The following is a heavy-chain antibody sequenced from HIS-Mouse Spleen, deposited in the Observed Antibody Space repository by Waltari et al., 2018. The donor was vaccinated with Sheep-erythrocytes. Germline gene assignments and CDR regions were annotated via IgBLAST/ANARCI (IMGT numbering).Heavy chain of an antibody. CDR3: ARANSGSYDDAFDI. J-gene: IGHJ3*02. CDR2: LGTAGDT. V-gene: IGHV3-13*01. Sequence: EVQLVESGGGLVQPGGSLRLSCAASGFTFSRYDMHWVRQATGKGLNVVSALGTAGDTSYPGSVKGRLTISIENAKNALYLQMNSLRAGDTAVYYCARANSGSYDDAFDILGQGTMVTVSS. D-gene: IGHD1-26*01. CDR1: GFTFSRYD.